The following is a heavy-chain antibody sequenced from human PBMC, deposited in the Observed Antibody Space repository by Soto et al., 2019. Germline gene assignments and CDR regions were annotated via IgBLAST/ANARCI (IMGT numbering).Heavy chain of an antibody. CDR1: GGTFSSYA. D-gene: IGHD3-9*01. CDR3: ATTTRYFDWLLSFDY. Sequence: SVKVSCKASGGTFSSYAISWVRQAPGQGLEWMGGIIPIFGTANYAQKFQGRVTITADKSTSTAYMELSSLRSEDTAVYYCATTTRYFDWLLSFDYWGQGTLVTVSS. CDR2: IIPIFGTA. J-gene: IGHJ4*02. V-gene: IGHV1-69*06.